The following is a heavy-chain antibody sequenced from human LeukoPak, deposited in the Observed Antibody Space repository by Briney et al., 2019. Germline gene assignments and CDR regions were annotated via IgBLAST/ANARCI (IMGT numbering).Heavy chain of an antibody. CDR1: GFTFSSYG. V-gene: IGHV3-30*02. Sequence: GGSLRLSCAASGFTFSSYGMHWVRQAPGKGLEWVAFIRYDGSNKYYADSVKGRFTISRDNSKNTAYLQMNSLKTEDTAVYYCTSPHYYDSSGAPIWGQGTLVTVSS. CDR3: TSPHYYDSSGAPI. J-gene: IGHJ4*02. D-gene: IGHD3-22*01. CDR2: IRYDGSNK.